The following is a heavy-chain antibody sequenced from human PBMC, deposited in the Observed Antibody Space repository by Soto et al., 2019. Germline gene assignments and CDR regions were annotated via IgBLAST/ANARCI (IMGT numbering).Heavy chain of an antibody. Sequence: EVQLLESGGGLVQPGGSLRLSCAASGFTFSTDAMSWVRQAPGKGLEWVSTIDNSGGITYYADSVKGRFTISRDNSKNTLYLQMNSLRAEDTAVYYCAKGGYNYGFLFDCWGQGTLVTVSS. D-gene: IGHD5-18*01. V-gene: IGHV3-23*05. J-gene: IGHJ4*02. CDR2: IDNSGGIT. CDR3: AKGGYNYGFLFDC. CDR1: GFTFSTDA.